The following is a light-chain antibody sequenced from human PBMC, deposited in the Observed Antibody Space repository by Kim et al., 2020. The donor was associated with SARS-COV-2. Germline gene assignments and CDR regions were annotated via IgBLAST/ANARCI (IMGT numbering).Light chain of an antibody. CDR1: SSNIGSNY. CDR3: AAWDDSLSGRGV. CDR2: RNN. J-gene: IGLJ3*02. V-gene: IGLV1-47*01. Sequence: QPVLTQPPSASGTPGQRVTISCSGSSSNIGSNYVYWYQQLPGTAPKLLIYRNNQRPSGVPDRFSGSKSGTSASLTISGLRSEDEADYYCAAWDDSLSGRGVFCVGTQLTVL.